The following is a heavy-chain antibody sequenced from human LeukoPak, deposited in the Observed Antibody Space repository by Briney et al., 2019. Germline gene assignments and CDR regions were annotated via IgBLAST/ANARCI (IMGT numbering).Heavy chain of an antibody. V-gene: IGHV3-23*01. CDR1: GFTFSSYA. Sequence: PGGSLRLSCAASGFTFSSYAMSWVRQAPGKGLEWVSAISGSGGSTYYADSVKGRFTISRDNSKNTLYLQMNSLRAEDTAVYYCAKATSYYDSSGYWDYWGQGTLVTVSS. J-gene: IGHJ4*02. CDR3: AKATSYYDSSGYWDY. CDR2: ISGSGGST. D-gene: IGHD3-22*01.